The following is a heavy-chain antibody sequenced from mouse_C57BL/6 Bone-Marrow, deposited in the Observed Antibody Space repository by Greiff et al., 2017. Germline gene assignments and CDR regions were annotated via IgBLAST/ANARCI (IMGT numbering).Heavy chain of an antibody. V-gene: IGHV3-6*01. Sequence: EVHLVESGPGLVKPSQSLSLTCSVTGYSITSGYYWNWIRQFPGNKLEWMGYISYDGSNNYNTSLKNRISITRDTSKNQFFLKLNSVTTEDTATYYCAREGYGSFFDYWGQGTTLTVSS. CDR2: ISYDGSN. J-gene: IGHJ2*01. D-gene: IGHD1-1*01. CDR1: GYSITSGYY. CDR3: AREGYGSFFDY.